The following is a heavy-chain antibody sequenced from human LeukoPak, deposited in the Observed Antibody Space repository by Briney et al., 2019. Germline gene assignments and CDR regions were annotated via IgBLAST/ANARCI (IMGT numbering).Heavy chain of an antibody. CDR1: GFTFSSYG. V-gene: IGHV3-30*02. CDR3: GSLDYGDDDY. J-gene: IGHJ4*02. D-gene: IGHD4-17*01. CDR2: IRYDGSNK. Sequence: GGSLRLSCAASGFTFSSYGMHWVRQAPGKGLEWVAFIRYDGSNKYYADSVKGRFTISRDNSKNTLYLQMNSLRAEATAVYSCGSLDYGDDDYSGQATLVTAS.